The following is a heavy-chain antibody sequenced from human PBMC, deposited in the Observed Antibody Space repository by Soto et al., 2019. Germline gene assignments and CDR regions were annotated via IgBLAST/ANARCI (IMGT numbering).Heavy chain of an antibody. D-gene: IGHD3-22*01. CDR2: IYYSGST. CDR3: ATVPTYYYDRSGYANAFDI. Sequence: QVQLQESGPGLVKPSQTLSLTCSVSGGSINSGDYYWSWIRQPPGKGLEWIGYIYYSGSTYHNPSLKSPINISLDTSKNQFSLKLSSVTAADTAVYYCATVPTYYYDRSGYANAFDIWGQGTLVTVSS. J-gene: IGHJ3*02. V-gene: IGHV4-30-4*01. CDR1: GGSINSGDYY.